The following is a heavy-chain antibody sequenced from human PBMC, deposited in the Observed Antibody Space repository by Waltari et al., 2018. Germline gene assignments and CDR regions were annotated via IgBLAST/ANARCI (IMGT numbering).Heavy chain of an antibody. Sequence: QVQLVQSGAEVKRPGSSVRLSCKASGGIFSNYAISWVRQAPGQRPEWMGGRTPMFGERNNAQNFRGRVTITADRATITTSVTLRRLRSDDTAVYYCVAGPWTPTYDGTAWQSYSFHLWGQGTMVTVST. D-gene: IGHD1-26*01. CDR2: RTPMFGER. CDR3: VAGPWTPTYDGTAWQSYSFHL. CDR1: GGIFSNYA. V-gene: IGHV1-69*06. J-gene: IGHJ4*03.